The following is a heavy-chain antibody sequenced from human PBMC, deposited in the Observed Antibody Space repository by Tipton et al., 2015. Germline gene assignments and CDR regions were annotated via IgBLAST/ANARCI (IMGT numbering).Heavy chain of an antibody. CDR1: GDSISSGGYY. J-gene: IGHJ4*02. CDR3: ARIPKRDGDSFDL. V-gene: IGHV4-31*03. CDR2: IYFSGST. D-gene: IGHD4-17*01. Sequence: TLSLTCTVSGDSISSGGYYWSWIRQFPGKGLEWIGHIYFSGSTFYSPSLKSRLTISKDTSKNQLFLKLTSVTAADTAIYYCARIPKRDGDSFDLWGRGTLVTVSS.